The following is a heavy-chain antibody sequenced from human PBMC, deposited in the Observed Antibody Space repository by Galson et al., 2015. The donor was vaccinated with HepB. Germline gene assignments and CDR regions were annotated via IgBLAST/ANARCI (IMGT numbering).Heavy chain of an antibody. CDR2: TYYSGST. D-gene: IGHD3-22*01. Sequence: SETLSLTCTVSGGSISSSSYYWGWIRQPPGKGLEWIGSTYYSGSTYYNLSLKSRVAISVDTSKNQFSLKLSSVTAADTAVYYCARRGHYDSSGYYLYYFDYWGQEPWSPSPQ. J-gene: IGHJ4*01. CDR3: ARRGHYDSSGYYLYYFDY. V-gene: IGHV4-39*01. CDR1: GGSISSSSYY.